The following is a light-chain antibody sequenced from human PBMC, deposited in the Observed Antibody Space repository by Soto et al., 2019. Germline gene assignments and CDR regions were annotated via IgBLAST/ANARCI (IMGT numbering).Light chain of an antibody. V-gene: IGKV1-17*01. CDR3: LQHYAFPFT. Sequence: DIQMTQSPSSLSASVGGRVTITCRASQDIGTSLDWFQQKPGTAPKRLIYTISDLQSGVPSRFSGGGSGTEFTLTISSLQPEDSATYYFLQHYAFPFTFVPGTKVHV. CDR1: QDIGTS. J-gene: IGKJ3*01. CDR2: TIS.